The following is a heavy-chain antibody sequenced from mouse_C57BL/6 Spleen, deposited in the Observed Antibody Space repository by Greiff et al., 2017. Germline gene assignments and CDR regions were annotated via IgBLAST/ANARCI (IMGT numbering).Heavy chain of an antibody. CDR3: ARKDTYYLDY. V-gene: IGHV1-82*01. Sequence: QVQLQQSGPELVKPGASVKISCKASGYAFSSSWMNWVKQRPGKGLEWIGRIYPGDGDTNYNGKFKGKATLTADKSSSTAYMQLSSLTSEDSAVYFCARKDTYYLDYWGQGTTLT. CDR2: IYPGDGDT. D-gene: IGHD5-1-1*01. CDR1: GYAFSSSW. J-gene: IGHJ2*01.